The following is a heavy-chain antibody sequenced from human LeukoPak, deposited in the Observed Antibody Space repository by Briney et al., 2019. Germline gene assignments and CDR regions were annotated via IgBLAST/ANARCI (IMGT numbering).Heavy chain of an antibody. J-gene: IGHJ4*02. CDR3: ARRSISGNSWDYFDY. Sequence: SETLSLTCTVSGASIGSYYWSWLRQPPGKGLEWIAFMYYSGSTNYNPSLKSRVTRSLDTSKNQFSLKLSSVTAADTAVYYCARRSISGNSWDYFDYWGQGTLVTVSS. CDR2: MYYSGST. V-gene: IGHV4-59*08. D-gene: IGHD4-23*01. CDR1: GASIGSYY.